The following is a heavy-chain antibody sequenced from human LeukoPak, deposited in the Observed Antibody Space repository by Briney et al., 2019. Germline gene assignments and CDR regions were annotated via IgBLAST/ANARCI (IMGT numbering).Heavy chain of an antibody. CDR2: INSDGRST. CDR1: GFTFNDYW. CDR3: ARAGGYASSWAY. J-gene: IGHJ4*02. Sequence: PGGSLRLSCAASGFTFNDYWMNWVRQAPGKGLVWVSRINSDGRSTAYAASVRGRFTISRDNAKNSLDLQMNSLRGEDTAVYYCARAGGYASSWAYWGQGTLVTVSS. D-gene: IGHD5-12*01. V-gene: IGHV3-74*03.